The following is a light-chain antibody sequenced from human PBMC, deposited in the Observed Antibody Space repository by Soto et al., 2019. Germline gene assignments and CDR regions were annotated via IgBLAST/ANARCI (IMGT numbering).Light chain of an antibody. J-gene: IGKJ3*01. CDR1: ESTSGY. CDR3: QQRSNI. V-gene: IGKV3-11*01. CDR2: DAS. Sequence: EIVLTQSPATLSLSPGERATLSCRASESTSGYLAWYQQKPGQAPRLLIYDASNRATGIPARFSGSGSGTDFTLTISSLEPEDFAVYYCQQRSNIFGPGTKVIS.